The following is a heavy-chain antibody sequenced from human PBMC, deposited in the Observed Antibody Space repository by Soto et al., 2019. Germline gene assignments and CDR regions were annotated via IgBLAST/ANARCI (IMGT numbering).Heavy chain of an antibody. CDR1: GFTFSSYA. V-gene: IGHV3-30-3*01. CDR2: ISHDGSNK. Sequence: SGGSLRLSCAASGFTFSSYAMHWVRQAPGKGLEWVAVISHDGSNKYNADSVKGRFTISRDNSENTLYLQMNSLRAEDTAVYYCISLPPFDNWGQGTLVTVSS. CDR3: ISLPPFDN. J-gene: IGHJ4*02.